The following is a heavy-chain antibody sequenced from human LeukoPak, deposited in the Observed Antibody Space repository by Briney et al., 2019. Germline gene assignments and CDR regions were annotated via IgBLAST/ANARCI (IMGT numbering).Heavy chain of an antibody. V-gene: IGHV3-30*02. Sequence: GGSLRLSCAASGFTFSSYGMHWVRQAPGKGLEWVAFIRYDGSNKYYADSVKGRFTISRDNSKNTLYLQMNSLRAEDTAVYYCARTLWFGELLDYGMDVWGQGTTVTVSS. D-gene: IGHD3-10*01. CDR1: GFTFSSYG. CDR2: IRYDGSNK. J-gene: IGHJ6*02. CDR3: ARTLWFGELLDYGMDV.